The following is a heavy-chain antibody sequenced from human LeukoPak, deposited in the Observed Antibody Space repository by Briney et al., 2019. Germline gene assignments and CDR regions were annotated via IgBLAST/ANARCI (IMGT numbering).Heavy chain of an antibody. V-gene: IGHV3-9*01. CDR2: ISWNSGSI. Sequence: GGSLRLSCAASGFTFDDYAMHWVRQAPGKGLEGVSGISWNSGSIGYADSVKGRFTISRDNAKNSLYLQMNSLRAEDTALYYCAKMGNGGNSAFDYWGQGTLVTVSS. D-gene: IGHD4-23*01. CDR3: AKMGNGGNSAFDY. J-gene: IGHJ4*02. CDR1: GFTFDDYA.